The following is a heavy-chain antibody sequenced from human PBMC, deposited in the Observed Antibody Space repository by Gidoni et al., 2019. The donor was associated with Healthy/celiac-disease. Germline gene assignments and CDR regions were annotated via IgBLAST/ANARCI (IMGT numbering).Heavy chain of an antibody. CDR3: ARAILWWGGALIDY. D-gene: IGHD2-21*01. J-gene: IGHJ4*02. CDR1: GGSFSGYY. V-gene: IGHV4-34*01. CDR2: ITHSGST. Sequence: QVQLQQWGAGLLKPSETLSLTCAVYGGSFSGYYWSWIRQPPGKGLEWIGEITHSGSTNYNPSLKSRVTISVDTSKNQFSLKLSSVTAADTAVYYCARAILWWGGALIDYWGQGTLVTVSS.